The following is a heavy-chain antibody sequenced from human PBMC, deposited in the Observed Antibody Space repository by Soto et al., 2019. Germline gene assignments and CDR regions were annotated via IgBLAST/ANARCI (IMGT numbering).Heavy chain of an antibody. V-gene: IGHV3-43*01. Sequence: GGSLRLSCAASGFTFDDYTMHWVRQAPGKGLEWVSLISWDGGSTYYADSVKGRFTISRDNSKNSLYLQMNSLRTEDTALYYCAKDFGLVAGTLPYYYYGMDVWGQGTSDTVSS. J-gene: IGHJ6*02. CDR3: AKDFGLVAGTLPYYYYGMDV. CDR1: GFTFDDYT. D-gene: IGHD6-19*01. CDR2: ISWDGGST.